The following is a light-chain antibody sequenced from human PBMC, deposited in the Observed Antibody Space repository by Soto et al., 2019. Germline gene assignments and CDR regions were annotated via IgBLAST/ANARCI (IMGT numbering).Light chain of an antibody. CDR2: EDN. CDR1: SGSIASNY. Sequence: FMLTQPHSVSESPGKTVTISCTRSSGSIASNYVQWYQHRPGSAPTTVIYEDNQRPSGVPDRFSGSNDSSSNSASLTISGLKTEDEADYYCQSYDSSNPWVFGGGTKLTVL. V-gene: IGLV6-57*03. J-gene: IGLJ3*02. CDR3: QSYDSSNPWV.